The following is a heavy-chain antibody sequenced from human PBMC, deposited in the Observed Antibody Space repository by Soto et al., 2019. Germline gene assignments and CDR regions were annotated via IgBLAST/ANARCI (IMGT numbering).Heavy chain of an antibody. CDR2: IRSKAYGGTT. D-gene: IGHD3-22*01. CDR1: GFTFGDYA. J-gene: IGHJ5*02. CDR3: TRALYYDRAVGWFDP. V-gene: IGHV3-49*03. Sequence: GVLRLSCTASGFTFGDYAMSWFRQAPGKGLEWVGFIRSKAYGGTTEYAASVKGRFTISRDDSKSIAYLQMNSLKTEDTAVYHCTRALYYDRAVGWFDPWGQGTLVTVS.